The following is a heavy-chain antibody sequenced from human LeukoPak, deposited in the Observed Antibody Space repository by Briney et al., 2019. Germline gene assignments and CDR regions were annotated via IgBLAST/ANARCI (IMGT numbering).Heavy chain of an antibody. V-gene: IGHV4-34*01. CDR2: INHSGST. CDR3: ALGYCSGGSCQHSYYFDY. D-gene: IGHD2-15*01. J-gene: IGHJ4*02. Sequence: SETLSLACAVYGGSFSGYYWSWIRQPPGKGLEWIGEINHSGSTNYNPSLKSRVTISVDTSKNQFSLKLNSVTAADTAVYYCALGYCSGGSCQHSYYFDYWGQGTLVTVSS. CDR1: GGSFSGYY.